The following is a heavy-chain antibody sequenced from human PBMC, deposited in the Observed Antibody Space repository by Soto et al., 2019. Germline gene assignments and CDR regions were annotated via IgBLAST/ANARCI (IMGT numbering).Heavy chain of an antibody. V-gene: IGHV3-13*01. J-gene: IGHJ2*01. CDR3: AREGRSSAWNNWYFDL. D-gene: IGHD6-19*01. CDR2: VGLAADT. Sequence: EVQLVESGGGLVQSGGSLRLSCAASGFTFNTSDMHWVRQTPGKGLEWVSAVGLAADTYYADSVRGRFTISGDDAPSSWFLQRNSRRVWDTAVYYCAREGRSSAWNNWYFDLWGRGTLVTVSS. CDR1: GFTFNTSD.